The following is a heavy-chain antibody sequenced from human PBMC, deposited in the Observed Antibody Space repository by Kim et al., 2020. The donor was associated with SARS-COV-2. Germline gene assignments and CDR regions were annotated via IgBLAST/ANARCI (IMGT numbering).Heavy chain of an antibody. V-gene: IGHV3-48*02. CDR1: GFTFSSYS. J-gene: IGHJ4*02. Sequence: GGSLRLSCAASGFTFSSYSMNWVRQAPGKGLEWVSYISSSSSTIYYADSVKGRFTISRDNAKNSLYLQMNSLRDEDTAVYYCAREGRYGGNTPSADYWGQGTAVTVPS. CDR3: AREGRYGGNTPSADY. CDR2: ISSSSSTI. D-gene: IGHD4-17*01.